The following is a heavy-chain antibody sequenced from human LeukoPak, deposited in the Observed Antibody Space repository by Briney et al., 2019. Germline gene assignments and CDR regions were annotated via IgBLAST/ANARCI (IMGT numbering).Heavy chain of an antibody. V-gene: IGHV4-59*08. CDR2: VYYTGST. CDR3: ARRLAVTGRYHFDY. D-gene: IGHD6-19*01. CDR1: GDSISTYY. J-gene: IGHJ4*02. Sequence: SGTLSLTCSVSGDSISTYYWSWIRQPPGKGLEWIGYVYYTGSTNYNPSLRSRVTISVDTSKHQFSLKLTSVTAADTAVYYCARRLAVTGRYHFDYWGPGTLVTVSS.